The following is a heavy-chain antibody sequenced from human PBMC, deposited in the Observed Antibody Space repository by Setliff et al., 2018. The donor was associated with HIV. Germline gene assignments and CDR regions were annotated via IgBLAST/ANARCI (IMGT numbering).Heavy chain of an antibody. CDR2: IYWSGLT. D-gene: IGHD6-19*01. J-gene: IGHJ4*02. Sequence: SETLSLTCTVSSGSVSRSDYYWGWIRQTPGKGLEWIGSIYWSGLTFYNPSLKSRVTISADTSTNQFSLRLNSVTAADTARYYCARDGGSSGWYFVLGYSDYWGPGTLVTVSS. V-gene: IGHV4-39*02. CDR1: SGSVSRSDYY. CDR3: ARDGGSSGWYFVLGYSDY.